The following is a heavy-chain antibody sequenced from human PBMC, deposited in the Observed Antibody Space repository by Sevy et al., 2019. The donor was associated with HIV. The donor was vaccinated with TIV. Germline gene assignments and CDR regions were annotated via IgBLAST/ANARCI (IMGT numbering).Heavy chain of an antibody. V-gene: IGHV3-9*01. CDR3: ARLWSGTGYGMDV. CDR1: GFTFDDYA. Sequence: GGSLRLSCAASGFTFDDYAMHWVRQAPGKGLEWVSGISWNSGSIGYADSVKGRFTISRDNAKNSLYLQMNSLRAEDTALYYCARLWSGTGYGMDVWGQGTTVTVSS. CDR2: ISWNSGSI. D-gene: IGHD3-3*01. J-gene: IGHJ6*02.